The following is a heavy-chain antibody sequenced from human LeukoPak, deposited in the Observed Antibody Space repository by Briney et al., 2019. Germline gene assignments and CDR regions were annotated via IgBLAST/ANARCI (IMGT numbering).Heavy chain of an antibody. CDR3: ATTGYSSLWEYY. Sequence: GESLKISCKVSGYSSTRYWIGWARQMPGKGLEWVGIVNSGDSYTRYSPSFQGQVTISLDKSINTAFLQWNTLEASDTAIYYCATTGYSSLWEYYWAQGTLVTVSS. CDR1: GYSSTRYW. D-gene: IGHD6-13*01. V-gene: IGHV5-51*01. J-gene: IGHJ4*02. CDR2: VNSGDSYT.